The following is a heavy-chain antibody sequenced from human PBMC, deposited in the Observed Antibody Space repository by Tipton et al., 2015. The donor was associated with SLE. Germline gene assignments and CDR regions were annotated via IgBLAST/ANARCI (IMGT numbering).Heavy chain of an antibody. CDR1: GYSITSGYY. V-gene: IGHV4-38-2*02. CDR2: IYHSGRT. Sequence: ELVKPSETLSLTCTISGYSITSGYYWGWIRQSPGKGLEWIGSIYHSGRTQHNPSLKSRVTMSVDASRNEIALKLTSVTAADTGIYYCARWGDLGDHWGQGTLVTVSS. J-gene: IGHJ4*02. D-gene: IGHD3-16*01. CDR3: ARWGDLGDH.